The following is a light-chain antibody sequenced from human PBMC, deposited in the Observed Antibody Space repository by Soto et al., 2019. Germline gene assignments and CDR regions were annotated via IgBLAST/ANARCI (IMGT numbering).Light chain of an antibody. V-gene: IGKV1-5*01. Sequence: DIQMTQSPASLFASVGDRGTSSCRASQSISRWLAWYQQKPGKAPNLLIYDASSLQSGVPSRFSGIGSGTEFTLTISSLQPDDFATYYCQQYNSHWTFGQGTKVDIK. J-gene: IGKJ1*01. CDR2: DAS. CDR3: QQYNSHWT. CDR1: QSISRW.